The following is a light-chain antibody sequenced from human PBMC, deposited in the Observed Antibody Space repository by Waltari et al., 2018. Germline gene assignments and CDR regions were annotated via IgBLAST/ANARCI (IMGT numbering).Light chain of an antibody. CDR3: QSADSSGTYGV. J-gene: IGLJ3*02. CDR1: ALPKQY. V-gene: IGLV3-25*03. Sequence: SYELTQPPSVSVSPGQTARITCSGDALPKQYAYWYQQKPGQAPVLVIYKDSERPSGSPERCSGSSSGTTVTLTISGVQAEDEADYYCQSADSSGTYGVFGGGTKLTVL. CDR2: KDS.